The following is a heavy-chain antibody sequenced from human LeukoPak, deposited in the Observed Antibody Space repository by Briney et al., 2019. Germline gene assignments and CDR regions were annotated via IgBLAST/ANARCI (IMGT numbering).Heavy chain of an antibody. CDR2: IYYSGTT. D-gene: IGHD5-18*01. CDR3: ARIVPYNYGYVDY. Sequence: SETLSLTCSVSGGSISSYYWSWIRQPPGKGLEWIGYIYYSGTTNYNPSLRSRVTISVDTSKNQMSLKLSSVTAADTAVYYCARIVPYNYGYVDYWGQGTLVTVSS. CDR1: GGSISSYY. J-gene: IGHJ4*02. V-gene: IGHV4-59*01.